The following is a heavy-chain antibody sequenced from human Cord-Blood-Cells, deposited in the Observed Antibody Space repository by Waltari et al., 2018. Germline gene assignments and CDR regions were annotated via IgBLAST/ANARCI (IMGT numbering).Heavy chain of an antibody. Sequence: QVQLQQWGAGLLKPSETLSLTCAVYVGSFSGYYSSWIRQPPGKGLEWIGEINHSGSTNYNPSLKSRVTISVDTSKNQFSLKLSSVTAADTAVYYCARGQRLGMGEVYWGQGTLVTVSS. CDR3: ARGQRLGMGEVY. J-gene: IGHJ4*02. CDR1: VGSFSGYY. D-gene: IGHD3-16*01. CDR2: INHSGST. V-gene: IGHV4-34*01.